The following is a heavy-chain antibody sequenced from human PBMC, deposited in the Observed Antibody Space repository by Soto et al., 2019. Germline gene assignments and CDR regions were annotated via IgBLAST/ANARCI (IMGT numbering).Heavy chain of an antibody. CDR2: INPNSGGT. J-gene: IGHJ6*02. Sequence: QVQLVQSGAEVKKPGASVKVSCKASGYTFTGYYMHWVRQAPGQGLEWMGWINPNSGGTNYAQKFQGRVTMTRDTSISTAYMELSRLRSDDAAVYYCARGLRFLEWLLGNFGMDVWGQGTTVTVSS. CDR3: ARGLRFLEWLLGNFGMDV. V-gene: IGHV1-2*02. CDR1: GYTFTGYY. D-gene: IGHD3-3*01.